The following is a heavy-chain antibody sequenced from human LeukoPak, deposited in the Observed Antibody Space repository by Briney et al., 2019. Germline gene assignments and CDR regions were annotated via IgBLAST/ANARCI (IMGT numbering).Heavy chain of an antibody. CDR1: GYSFTSYW. Sequence: GESLKISCKGSGYSFTSYWIGWVRQMPGKGLEWMGIIYPGDSDTRYSPSFQGQVTISADKSISTAYLQWSSLKASDTAMYYCARHGAGIAAAGDYYYYMDVWGKGTTVTVSS. V-gene: IGHV5-51*01. D-gene: IGHD6-13*01. CDR3: ARHGAGIAAAGDYYYYMDV. J-gene: IGHJ6*03. CDR2: IYPGDSDT.